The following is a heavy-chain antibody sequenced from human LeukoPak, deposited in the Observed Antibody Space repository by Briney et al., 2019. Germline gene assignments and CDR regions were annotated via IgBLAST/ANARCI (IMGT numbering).Heavy chain of an antibody. J-gene: IGHJ1*01. Sequence: SETLSLTCTVSGGSISSYYWSWIRQPPGKGLEWIAYISYSGRTNYNPSLKSRVTISVDTSKNQFSLRLSPVTAADTAVYYCARGGVGEYFQHWGQGTLVTVSS. D-gene: IGHD3-10*01. CDR1: GGSISSYY. CDR3: ARGGVGEYFQH. V-gene: IGHV4-59*01. CDR2: ISYSGRT.